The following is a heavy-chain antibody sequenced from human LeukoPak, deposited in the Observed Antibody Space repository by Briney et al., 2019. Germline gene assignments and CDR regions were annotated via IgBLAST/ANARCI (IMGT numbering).Heavy chain of an antibody. D-gene: IGHD6-6*01. J-gene: IGHJ4*02. Sequence: SETLSLTCTVSGGSISSSSYYWGWIRQPPGKGLEWIGSIYYSGSTYYNPSLKSRVTISVDTSKDQFSLKPSSVTAADTAVYYCATLSLAARPFDYWGQGTLVTVSS. V-gene: IGHV4-39*07. CDR1: GGSISSSSYY. CDR3: ATLSLAARPFDY. CDR2: IYYSGST.